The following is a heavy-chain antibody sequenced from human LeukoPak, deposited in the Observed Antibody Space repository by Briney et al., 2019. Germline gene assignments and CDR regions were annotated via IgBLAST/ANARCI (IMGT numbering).Heavy chain of an antibody. D-gene: IGHD5-18*01. CDR2: IYYSGST. CDR1: GGSVSSGSYY. Sequence: PSETLSLTCTVSGGSVSSGSYYWSWIRQPPGKGLEWIGYIYYSGSTNYNPSLKSRVTISVDTSKNQFSLKLSSVTAADTAVYYCARGHISRGYSYGPYYYYYGMDVWGQGTTVTVSS. J-gene: IGHJ6*02. CDR3: ARGHISRGYSYGPYYYYYGMDV. V-gene: IGHV4-61*01.